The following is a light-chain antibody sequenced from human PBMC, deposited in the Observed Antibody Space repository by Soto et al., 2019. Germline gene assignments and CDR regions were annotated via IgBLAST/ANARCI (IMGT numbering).Light chain of an antibody. J-gene: IGKJ4*01. CDR1: QDITDY. V-gene: IGKV1-33*01. CDR2: DAS. CDR3: QQSEALVLS. Sequence: DIQMTQSPSSLSASVGDRVTITCQASQDITDYLHWYQQKPVKAPRLLIYDASNLETGVPSRFSGSGSGTDFTFTISSLQPEDTATYYCQQSEALVLSFGGGTKVEI.